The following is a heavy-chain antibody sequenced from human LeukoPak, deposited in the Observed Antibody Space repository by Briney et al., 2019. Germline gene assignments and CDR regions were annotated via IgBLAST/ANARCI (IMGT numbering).Heavy chain of an antibody. Sequence: SETLSLTCAVYGGSLSGYYWSWIRQPPGKGLEWIGEINHSGSTNYNPSLKSRVTISVDTSKNQFSLKLSSVTAADTAVYYCARELAYCSSSSCYGGTFHIWGQGTMVTVSS. D-gene: IGHD2-2*01. V-gene: IGHV4-34*01. CDR1: GGSLSGYY. CDR2: INHSGST. CDR3: ARELAYCSSSSCYGGTFHI. J-gene: IGHJ3*02.